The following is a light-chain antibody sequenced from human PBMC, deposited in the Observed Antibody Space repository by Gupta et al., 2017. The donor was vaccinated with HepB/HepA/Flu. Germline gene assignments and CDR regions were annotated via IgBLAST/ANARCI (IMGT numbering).Light chain of an antibody. CDR1: RDIRNY. J-gene: IGKJ2*01. CDR2: DAL. V-gene: IGKV1-33*01. Sequence: DIHMIQSPSSLSASVPDRVTTTCPANRDIRNYLNWYKQKQGKAPKLLIYDALSCETGVTSRFSGSGAGKDVTFTINSRQQEENATYYCHLDDNDPKYTFGQGTKLEI. CDR3: HLDDNDPKYT.